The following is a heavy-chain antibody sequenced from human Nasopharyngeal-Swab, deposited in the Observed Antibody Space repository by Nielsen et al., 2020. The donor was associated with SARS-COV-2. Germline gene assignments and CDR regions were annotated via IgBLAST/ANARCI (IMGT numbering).Heavy chain of an antibody. J-gene: IGHJ4*02. V-gene: IGHV3-23*01. CDR1: GFTFSSYA. CDR2: ISGSGGST. Sequence: GESLKISCAASGFTFSSYAMSWVRQVPGKGLEWVSAISGSGGSTYYADSVKGRFTISRDNSKNTLYLQMNSLRAEDTAVYYCAKVGFRSITGTSPLEYWGQGTLVTVSS. D-gene: IGHD1-20*01. CDR3: AKVGFRSITGTSPLEY.